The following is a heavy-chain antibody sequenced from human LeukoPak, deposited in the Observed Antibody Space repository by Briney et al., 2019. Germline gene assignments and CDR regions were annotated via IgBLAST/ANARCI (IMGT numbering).Heavy chain of an antibody. V-gene: IGHV3-49*04. CDR2: VRSRAYGGTP. CDR1: GFTFGDYA. D-gene: IGHD3-10*01. J-gene: IGHJ3*02. Sequence: SLRLSCIASGFTFGDYAMDWVRQAPGKGLEWVGFVRSRAYGGTPEYGASVKGSFTISRDDSKAVAYLQMNSLTAEDTAVYYCATREFRYYGSGTYPVAFDIWGQGTMVTVSS. CDR3: ATREFRYYGSGTYPVAFDI.